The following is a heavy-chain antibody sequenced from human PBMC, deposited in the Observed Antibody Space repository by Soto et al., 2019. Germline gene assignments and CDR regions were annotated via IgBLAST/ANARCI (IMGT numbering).Heavy chain of an antibody. D-gene: IGHD3-16*02. Sequence: QGQLQESGPGLVKPSQTLCLTCTVSGGSISSGGYNWSWIRQHPGKGLEWIGYIYYSGSTYYNLALNSRVTIPVDTSKSQSGLKLSSVTAADTAVYYCAEDQGLSQFDYWGQGTLVTVSS. V-gene: IGHV4-31*03. CDR3: AEDQGLSQFDY. CDR2: IYYSGST. CDR1: GGSISSGGYN. J-gene: IGHJ4*02.